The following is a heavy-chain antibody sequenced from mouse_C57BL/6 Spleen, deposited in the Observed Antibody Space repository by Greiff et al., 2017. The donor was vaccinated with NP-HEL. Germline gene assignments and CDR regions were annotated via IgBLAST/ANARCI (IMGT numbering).Heavy chain of an antibody. J-gene: IGHJ3*01. Sequence: VQLQQSGAELVRPGASVTLSCKASGYTFTDYEMHWVKQTPVHGLEWIGAIDPETGGTAYNQKFKGKAILTADKSSSTAYMELRSLTSEDSAVYYCTRKDYGSSGFAYWGQGTLVTVSA. D-gene: IGHD1-1*01. CDR3: TRKDYGSSGFAY. V-gene: IGHV1-15*01. CDR2: IDPETGGT. CDR1: GYTFTDYE.